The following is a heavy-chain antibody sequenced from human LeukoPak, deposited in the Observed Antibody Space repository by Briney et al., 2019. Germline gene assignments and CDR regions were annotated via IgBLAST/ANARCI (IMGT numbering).Heavy chain of an antibody. V-gene: IGHV3-72*01. D-gene: IGHD3-22*01. J-gene: IGHJ4*02. CDR1: GFTFSDHH. CDR3: TRIFYYETGGYYPDH. CDR2: SRNKGRGYST. Sequence: GGSLSLSCAASGFTFSDHHMDWVRQAPGKGREWIGRSRNKGRGYSTVFAASVKGRFTISRDEPKNSLYLQMNSLKTEDTAVYCTRIFYYETGGYYPDHWGQGTLVTVSS.